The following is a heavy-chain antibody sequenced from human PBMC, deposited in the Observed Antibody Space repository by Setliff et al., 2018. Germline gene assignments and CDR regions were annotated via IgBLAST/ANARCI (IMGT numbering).Heavy chain of an antibody. D-gene: IGHD2-15*01. CDR2: IYYSGST. Sequence: TSETLSLTCTVSGGSISSHYWSWIRQPPGKGLEWIGSIYYSGSTNYNPSLKSRATISVDTSKNQFSLKLSSVTAADTAVYYCARVGSVGYFDLWGRGTLVTVSS. CDR3: ARVGSVGYFDL. CDR1: GGSISSHY. J-gene: IGHJ2*01. V-gene: IGHV4-59*11.